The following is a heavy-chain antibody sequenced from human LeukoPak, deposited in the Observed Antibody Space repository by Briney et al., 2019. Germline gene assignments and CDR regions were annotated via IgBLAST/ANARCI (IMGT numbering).Heavy chain of an antibody. Sequence: GESLKISCKGSGYSFTCYWIGWVRQAPGQGLEWMGWISAYNGNTNYAQKLQGRVTMTTDTSTSTAYMELRSLRSDDTAVYYCARFGELLSAYYYYYYMDVWGKGTTVTVSS. CDR1: GYSFTCYW. D-gene: IGHD3-10*01. V-gene: IGHV1-18*04. CDR3: ARFGELLSAYYYYYYMDV. J-gene: IGHJ6*03. CDR2: ISAYNGNT.